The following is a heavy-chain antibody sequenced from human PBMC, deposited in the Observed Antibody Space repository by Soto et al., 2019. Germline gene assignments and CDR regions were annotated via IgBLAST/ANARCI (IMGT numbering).Heavy chain of an antibody. Sequence: QVQLVQSGAEVKKPGSSVKVSCKASGGTFSSYAISWVRQAPGQGLEWMGGIIPIFGTADYAQKFQGRVTITADESTSTGYIEVSSLRPEDTAVYYCARTVTNNYYNGMDVWGQGTTVTVSS. CDR1: GGTFSSYA. CDR2: IIPIFGTA. J-gene: IGHJ6*02. V-gene: IGHV1-69*12. CDR3: ARTVTNNYYNGMDV. D-gene: IGHD4-17*01.